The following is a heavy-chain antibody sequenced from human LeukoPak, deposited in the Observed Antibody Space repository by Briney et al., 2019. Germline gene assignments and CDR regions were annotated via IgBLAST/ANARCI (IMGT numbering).Heavy chain of an antibody. CDR1: GGTFSSYA. Sequence: ASVKVSCKASGGTFSSYAISWVRQAPGQGLEWMGWINPNSGGTNYAQKFQGWVTMTRDTSISTAYMELSRLRSDDTAVYYCARSVYSAYYYGSGSYYGNWFDPWGQGTLVTVSS. D-gene: IGHD3-10*01. V-gene: IGHV1-2*04. J-gene: IGHJ5*02. CDR3: ARSVYSAYYYGSGSYYGNWFDP. CDR2: INPNSGGT.